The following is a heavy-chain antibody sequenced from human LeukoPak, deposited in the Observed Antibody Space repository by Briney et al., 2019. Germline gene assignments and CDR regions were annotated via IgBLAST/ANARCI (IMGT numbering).Heavy chain of an antibody. CDR3: ATYRQIQVPFEF. CDR2: IFPSSVEI. CDR1: GFTFSSYA. V-gene: IGHV3-23*01. J-gene: IGHJ4*02. Sequence: GGSLRLSCAASGFTFSSYAMTWVRQAPGKGLEWVSTIFPSSVEIHYADSVKGRFTISRDNSRSTLSLQMDSLRAEDTATYYCATYRQIQVPFEFWGQGTLVTVSS. D-gene: IGHD5-18*01.